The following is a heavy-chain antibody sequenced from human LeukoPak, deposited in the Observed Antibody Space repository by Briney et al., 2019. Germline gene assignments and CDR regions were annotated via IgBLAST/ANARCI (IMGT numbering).Heavy chain of an antibody. Sequence: PSETLSLTCTVSGGSISSYYWSWIRQPAGKGLESIGHISTSGSTNYNPSLKSRVTMSVDTSKNQFSLKLSSVTAADTAVYYCARRGITMVRPRYYYYYMDVWGKGTTVTISS. CDR2: ISTSGST. V-gene: IGHV4-4*07. CDR1: GGSISSYY. D-gene: IGHD3-10*01. J-gene: IGHJ6*03. CDR3: ARRGITMVRPRYYYYYMDV.